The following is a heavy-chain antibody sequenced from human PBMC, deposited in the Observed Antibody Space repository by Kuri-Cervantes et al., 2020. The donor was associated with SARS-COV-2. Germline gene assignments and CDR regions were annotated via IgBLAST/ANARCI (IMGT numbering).Heavy chain of an antibody. Sequence: GGSLRLSCAASGFTFSSYGMHWVRQAPGKGLEWVAVISYDGSNKYYADSVKGRFTISRDNSKNTLYLQMNSLRAEDTAVYYCVRSGAVAGTFDYWGQGTLVTVSS. CDR1: GFTFSSYG. CDR3: VRSGAVAGTFDY. V-gene: IGHV3-30*03. J-gene: IGHJ4*02. D-gene: IGHD6-19*01. CDR2: ISYDGSNK.